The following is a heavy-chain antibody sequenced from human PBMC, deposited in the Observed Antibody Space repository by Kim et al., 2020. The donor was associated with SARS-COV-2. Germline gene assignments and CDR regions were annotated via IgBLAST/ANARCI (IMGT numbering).Heavy chain of an antibody. Sequence: GGSLRLSCAASGFTFSSYSMNWVRQAPGKGLEWVSSISSSSYIYYADSVKGRFTISRDNAKNSLYLQMNSLRAEDTAVYYCAREESTWIQLWLDYFDYWGQGTLVTVSS. CDR2: ISSSSYI. D-gene: IGHD5-18*01. J-gene: IGHJ4*02. V-gene: IGHV3-21*01. CDR3: AREESTWIQLWLDYFDY. CDR1: GFTFSSYS.